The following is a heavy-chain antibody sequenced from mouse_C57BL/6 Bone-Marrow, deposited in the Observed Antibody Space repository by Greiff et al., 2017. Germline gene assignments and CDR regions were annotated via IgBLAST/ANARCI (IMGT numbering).Heavy chain of an antibody. CDR1: GYTFTENT. Sequence: QVQLQQSGAELVKPGASVKLSCKASGYTFTENTIHWVKQRSGQGLEWIGWFYPGSGSIKYNEKFKDKATLTADKSSSTVYMELSRLTSEDSAVYFCARHEASYYYGSSPYFDYWGQGTTLTVSS. J-gene: IGHJ2*01. V-gene: IGHV1-62-2*01. CDR2: FYPGSGSI. CDR3: ARHEASYYYGSSPYFDY. D-gene: IGHD1-1*01.